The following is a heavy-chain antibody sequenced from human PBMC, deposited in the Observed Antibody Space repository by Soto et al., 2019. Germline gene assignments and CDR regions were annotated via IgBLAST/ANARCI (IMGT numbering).Heavy chain of an antibody. CDR2: ISGSGGST. Sequence: GGSLRLSCAASGFTFSSYAMSWVCQAPGKGLEWVSAISGSGGSTYYVDSVKGRFTISRDNSKNTLYLQMNSLRAEDTAVYYCARESRYCSGGSCSSQHAFDIWGQGTMVTVSS. D-gene: IGHD2-15*01. J-gene: IGHJ3*02. CDR1: GFTFSSYA. CDR3: ARESRYCSGGSCSSQHAFDI. V-gene: IGHV3-23*01.